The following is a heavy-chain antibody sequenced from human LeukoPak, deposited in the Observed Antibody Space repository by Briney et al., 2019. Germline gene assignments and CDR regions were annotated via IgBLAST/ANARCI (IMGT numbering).Heavy chain of an antibody. CDR2: LSGSGRNT. CDR1: GFTFSNYA. D-gene: IGHD3-10*01. J-gene: IGHJ4*02. Sequence: PGGSLRLSCVASGFTFSNYAMTWVRQPPGKGLEWVSSLSGSGRNTYYPDPMRGRFTISRDNSKNTMYLQMKNLRAEDTAVYYCAKLRGVTMIRGIIWYYFDSWGQGTLVTVSA. V-gene: IGHV3-23*01. CDR3: AKLRGVTMIRGIIWYYFDS.